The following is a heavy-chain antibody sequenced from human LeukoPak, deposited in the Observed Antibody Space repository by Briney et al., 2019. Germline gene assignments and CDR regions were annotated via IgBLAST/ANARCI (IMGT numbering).Heavy chain of an antibody. J-gene: IGHJ4*02. Sequence: SETLSLTCSVSGGSILVSSYYWSGIRQPAGKGLEWIGRIHTSGSTNYNPSLKSRLTMSVDTSKNQFSLKLSSVTAADTAVYYCASDQQQWLGPFDYWGQGTLVTVSS. V-gene: IGHV4-4*07. CDR3: ASDQQQWLGPFDY. CDR1: GGSILVSSYY. D-gene: IGHD6-19*01. CDR2: IHTSGST.